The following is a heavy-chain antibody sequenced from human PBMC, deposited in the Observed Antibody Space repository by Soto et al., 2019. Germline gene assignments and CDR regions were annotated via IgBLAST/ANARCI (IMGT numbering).Heavy chain of an antibody. CDR3: ARVDFWSGTNWFDP. V-gene: IGHV4-30-2*01. Sequence: PSETLSLTCADSGGSISSGGYSWSWIRQPPGKGLEWIGYIYHSGSTYYNPSLKSRVTISVDRSKNQFSLKLSSVTAADTAVYYCARVDFWSGTNWFDPWGQGTLVTVPS. CDR2: IYHSGST. CDR1: GGSISSGGYS. D-gene: IGHD3-3*01. J-gene: IGHJ5*02.